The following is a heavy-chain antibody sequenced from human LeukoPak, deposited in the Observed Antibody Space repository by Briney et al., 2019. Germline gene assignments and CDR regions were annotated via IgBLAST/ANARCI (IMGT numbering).Heavy chain of an antibody. Sequence: ASVKVSCKASGYTFTSYGINWVRQAPGQGLEWMGWISAYNGDTNYAQNQGRVTMTTDTSTSTAYMELRSLRSDDTAVYYCARDRSTVVTPADYWGQGTLDTVSS. J-gene: IGHJ4*02. CDR1: GYTFTSYG. V-gene: IGHV1-18*01. D-gene: IGHD4-23*01. CDR2: ISAYNGDT. CDR3: ARDRSTVVTPADY.